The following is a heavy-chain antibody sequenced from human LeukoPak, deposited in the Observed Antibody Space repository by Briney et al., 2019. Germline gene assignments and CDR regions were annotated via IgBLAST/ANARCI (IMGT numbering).Heavy chain of an antibody. D-gene: IGHD1-26*01. Sequence: GRSLRLSCAASGFTFSSYAMHWVRQAPGKGLEWVAVISYDGSNKYYADSVKGRFTISRDNSKNTLYLQMNSLRAEDTAVYYCARAPSTWGDYFDYWGQGTPVTVSS. CDR2: ISYDGSNK. CDR1: GFTFSSYA. CDR3: ARAPSTWGDYFDY. V-gene: IGHV3-30-3*01. J-gene: IGHJ4*02.